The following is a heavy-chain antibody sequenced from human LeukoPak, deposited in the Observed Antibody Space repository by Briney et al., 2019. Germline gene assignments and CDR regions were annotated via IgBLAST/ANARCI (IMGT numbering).Heavy chain of an antibody. CDR1: GFTFDDYA. Sequence: PGGSLRLSCAASGFTFDDYAMHWVRQAPGKGLEWVSGISWNSGSIGYADSVKGRFTISRDNSKNTLYLQMNSLRAEDTAVYYCANWALDYDFWSGYLDAFDIWGQGTMVTVSS. CDR3: ANWALDYDFWSGYLDAFDI. V-gene: IGHV3-9*01. CDR2: ISWNSGSI. J-gene: IGHJ3*02. D-gene: IGHD3-3*01.